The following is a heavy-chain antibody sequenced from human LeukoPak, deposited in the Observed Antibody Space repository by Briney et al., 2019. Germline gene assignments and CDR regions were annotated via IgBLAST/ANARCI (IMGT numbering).Heavy chain of an antibody. CDR3: AKDMGSGSYKGFLDY. J-gene: IGHJ4*02. CDR1: GFTFDDYA. CDR2: ISWSSANV. V-gene: IGHV3-9*01. D-gene: IGHD1-26*01. Sequence: PGGSLRLSCAASGFTFDDYAMHWVRQDPGKGLEWVSGISWSSANVGYADSVKGRFTISRDNAKNSLYLQMNSLRVEDTALYYCAKDMGSGSYKGFLDYWGQGTLATVSS.